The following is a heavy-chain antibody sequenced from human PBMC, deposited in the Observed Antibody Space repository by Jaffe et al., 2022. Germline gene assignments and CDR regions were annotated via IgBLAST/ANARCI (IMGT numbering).Heavy chain of an antibody. CDR1: GGSISSYY. CDR2: IYYSGST. CDR3: AREGWGYCTGGVCYRSGYDY. Sequence: QVQLQESGPGLVKPSETLSLTCTVSGGSISSYYWSWIRQPPGKGLEWIGYIYYSGSTNYNPSLKSRVTISVDTSKNQFSLKLSSVTAADTAVYYCAREGWGYCTGGVCYRSGYDYWGQGTLVTVSS. J-gene: IGHJ4*02. V-gene: IGHV4-59*01. D-gene: IGHD2-8*02.